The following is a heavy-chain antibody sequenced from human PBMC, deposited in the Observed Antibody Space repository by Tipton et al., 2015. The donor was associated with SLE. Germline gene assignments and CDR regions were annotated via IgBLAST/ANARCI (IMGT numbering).Heavy chain of an antibody. Sequence: TLSRTCAVYGGSFSGYYWSWIRQPPGKGLEWIGEINHSGSTNHNPSLKSRVTISVDTSKNQFSLKLSSVTAADTAVYYCARGRAGYSSSWYRGYYYMDVWGKGTTVTVSS. CDR1: GGSFSGYY. D-gene: IGHD6-13*01. CDR2: INHSGST. CDR3: ARGRAGYSSSWYRGYYYMDV. J-gene: IGHJ6*03. V-gene: IGHV4-34*01.